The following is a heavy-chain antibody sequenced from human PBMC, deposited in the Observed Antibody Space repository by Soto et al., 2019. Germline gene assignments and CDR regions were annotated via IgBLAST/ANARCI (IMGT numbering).Heavy chain of an antibody. V-gene: IGHV4-39*01. CDR3: ARHGSGSYPTGY. CDR1: GGSISSSSYY. Sequence: SETLSLTCTVSGGSISSSSYYWGWIRQPPGKGLEWIGSIYYTGSTYYNPSLKSRVTISVDTSKNQFSLKLSSVTAADTAVYYCARHGSGSYPTGYWGQGTLVTVSS. D-gene: IGHD3-10*01. J-gene: IGHJ4*02. CDR2: IYYTGST.